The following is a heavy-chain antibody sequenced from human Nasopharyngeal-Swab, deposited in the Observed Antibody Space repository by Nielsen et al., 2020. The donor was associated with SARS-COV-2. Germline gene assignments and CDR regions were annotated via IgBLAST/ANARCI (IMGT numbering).Heavy chain of an antibody. CDR2: TYDSGST. D-gene: IGHD6-19*01. V-gene: IGHV4-59*01. J-gene: IGHJ4*02. Sequence: WIRQPPGKGLEWIGYTYDSGSTNYNPSLKSRVTISVDTSKNQFSLKLSSVTAADTAVYYCARDQRGSGWYSWSQGLDYWGQGTLVTVSS. CDR3: ARDQRGSGWYSWSQGLDY.